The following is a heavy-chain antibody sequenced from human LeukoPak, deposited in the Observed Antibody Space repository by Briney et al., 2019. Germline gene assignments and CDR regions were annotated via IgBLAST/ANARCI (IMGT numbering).Heavy chain of an antibody. CDR1: GYTFTSYY. J-gene: IGHJ4*02. CDR2: INPNSGGT. Sequence: ASVKVSCKASGYTFTSYYMHWVRQAPGQGLEWMGWINPNSGGTNYAQKFQGRVTMTRDTSISTAYMELSRLRSDDTAVYYCARDLGSGWYFDYWGQGTLVTVSS. D-gene: IGHD6-19*01. V-gene: IGHV1-2*02. CDR3: ARDLGSGWYFDY.